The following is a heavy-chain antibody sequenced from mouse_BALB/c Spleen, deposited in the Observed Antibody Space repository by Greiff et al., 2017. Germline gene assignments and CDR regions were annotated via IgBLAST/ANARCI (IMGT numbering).Heavy chain of an antibody. D-gene: IGHD1-1*01. V-gene: IGHV1-14*01. CDR2: INPYNDGT. Sequence: VQLKESGPELVKPGASVKMSCKASGYTFTSYVMHWVKQKPGQGLEWIGYINPYNDGTKYNEKFKGKATLTSDKSSSTAYMELSSLTSEDSAVYYCARDYGSSYEAWFAYWGQGTLVTVSA. CDR3: ARDYGSSYEAWFAY. J-gene: IGHJ3*01. CDR1: GYTFTSYV.